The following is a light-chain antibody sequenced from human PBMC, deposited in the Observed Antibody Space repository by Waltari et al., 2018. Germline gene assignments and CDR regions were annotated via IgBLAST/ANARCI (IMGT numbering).Light chain of an antibody. J-gene: IGLJ3*02. V-gene: IGLV1-40*01. CDR3: QSYDTSLSVV. CDR1: GPTIGAGHD. CDR2: GSS. Sequence: QSVLTPPPSVSGAPGPRVTIACTGRGPTIGAGHDVHWYQQLPRAAPKLLIYGSSTRPLGVPDRFFGSTSGTSASLAITGLQAEDEADYYCQSYDTSLSVVFGGGTKLTVL.